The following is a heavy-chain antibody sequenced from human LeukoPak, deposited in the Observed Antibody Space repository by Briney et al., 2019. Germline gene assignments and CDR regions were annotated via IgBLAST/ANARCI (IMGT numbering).Heavy chain of an antibody. J-gene: IGHJ2*01. CDR2: IYYAEST. Sequence: SETLSLTCNVSWDSISSSSYYWSWIRVPPGKGLEWIGSIYYAESTYYNPSLKSRVTLSVDTSTNHFSLNIKSVTAADTAMYYCARGRRIVVLPGRGYFDLWGRGTLVTVSS. V-gene: IGHV4-39*02. CDR1: WDSISSSSYY. CDR3: ARGRRIVVLPGRGYFDL. D-gene: IGHD4/OR15-4a*01.